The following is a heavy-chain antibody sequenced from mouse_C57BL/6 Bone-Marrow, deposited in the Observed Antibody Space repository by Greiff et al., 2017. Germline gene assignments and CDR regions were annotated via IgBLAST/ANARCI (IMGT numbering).Heavy chain of an antibody. CDR1: GYTFTSYW. D-gene: IGHD2-1*01. CDR2: IYPGNSDT. V-gene: IGHV1-5*01. J-gene: IGHJ2*01. CDR3: TSRKIYYGNPHYFDY. Sequence: VQLQQSGTVLARPGASVKMSCKTSGYTFTSYWMHWVKQRPGQGLEWIGAIYPGNSDTSYNQKFKGKAKLTAVTSASTAYMELSSLTNEDSAVYYCTSRKIYYGNPHYFDYWGQGTTLTVSS.